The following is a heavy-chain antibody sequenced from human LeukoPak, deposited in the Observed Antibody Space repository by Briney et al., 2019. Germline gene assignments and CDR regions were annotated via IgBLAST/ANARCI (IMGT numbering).Heavy chain of an antibody. Sequence: GSLRLSCAASGFIFSDYYMSWIRQAPGKGLEWVSYISSSGSTIYYADSVKGRFTISRDNSKNTLYLQMNSLRAEDTAVYYCVAEGATPFDYWGQGTLVTVSS. V-gene: IGHV3-11*01. CDR1: GFIFSDYY. J-gene: IGHJ4*02. D-gene: IGHD1-26*01. CDR2: ISSSGSTI. CDR3: VAEGATPFDY.